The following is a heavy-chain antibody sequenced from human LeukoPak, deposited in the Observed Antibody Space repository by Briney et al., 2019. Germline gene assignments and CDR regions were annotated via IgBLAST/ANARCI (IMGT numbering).Heavy chain of an antibody. Sequence: SETLSLTCTVSGGYIGSFYWSWIRRSPGKGLEWIWYIYYIWSTNYNPSLENRGTISVDTTKKHSPLQVTSVTAADTAVYYCARGFAAAGFDYWGQGTLVTVSS. CDR2: IYYIWST. V-gene: IGHV4-59*08. CDR3: ARGFAAAGFDY. CDR1: GGYIGSFY. D-gene: IGHD6-13*01. J-gene: IGHJ4*02.